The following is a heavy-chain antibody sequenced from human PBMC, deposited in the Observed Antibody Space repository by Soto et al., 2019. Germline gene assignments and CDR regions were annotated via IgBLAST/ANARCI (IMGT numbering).Heavy chain of an antibody. CDR3: ARAGGYSGYDYPNFDY. Sequence: SETLSLTCTVSGGSISSYYWSWLRQPPGKGLEWIGYIYYSGSTNYNPSLKSRVTISVDTSKNQFSLKLSSVTAADTAVYYCARAGGYSGYDYPNFDYWGQGTLVTVSS. J-gene: IGHJ4*02. CDR1: GGSISSYY. CDR2: IYYSGST. V-gene: IGHV4-59*01. D-gene: IGHD5-12*01.